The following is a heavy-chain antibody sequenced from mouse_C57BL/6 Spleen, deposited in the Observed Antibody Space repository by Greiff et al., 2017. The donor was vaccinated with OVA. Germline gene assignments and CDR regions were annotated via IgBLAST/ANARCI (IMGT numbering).Heavy chain of an antibody. CDR1: GYAFTNYL. CDR3: ARAYDYLYFDY. CDR2: INPGSGGT. J-gene: IGHJ2*01. Sequence: QVQLKESGAELVRPGTSVKVSCKASGYAFTNYLIEWVKQRPGQGLEWIGVINPGSGGTNYNEKFKGKATLTADKSSSTAYMQLSSLTSEDSAVYFCARAYDYLYFDYWGQGTTLTVSS. D-gene: IGHD2-4*01. V-gene: IGHV1-54*01.